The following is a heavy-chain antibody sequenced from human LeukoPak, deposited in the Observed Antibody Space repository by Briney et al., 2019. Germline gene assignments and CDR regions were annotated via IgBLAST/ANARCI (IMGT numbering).Heavy chain of an antibody. Sequence: ASVKVSCKASGYTFTSYGISWVRQAPGQGLEWMGWISAYNGNTNYAQKLQGRVTMTTDTSTSTAYMELRSLRSDDTAVYYCARLPYVWGSYRQFDIWGQGTMVTVSS. CDR3: ARLPYVWGSYRQFDI. J-gene: IGHJ3*02. CDR2: ISAYNGNT. V-gene: IGHV1-18*01. CDR1: GYTFTSYG. D-gene: IGHD3-16*02.